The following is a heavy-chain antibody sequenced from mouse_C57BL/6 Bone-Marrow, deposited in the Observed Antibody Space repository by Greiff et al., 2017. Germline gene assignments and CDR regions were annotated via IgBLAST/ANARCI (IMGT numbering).Heavy chain of an antibody. D-gene: IGHD1-1*01. CDR2: ISSGGSYT. CDR3: AGGSSLYYYAMDY. V-gene: IGHV5-6*01. J-gene: IGHJ4*01. Sequence: EVQRVESGGDLVKPGGSLKLSCAASGFTFSSYGMSWVRQTPDKRLEWVATISSGGSYTYYPDSVKGRFTISIDNATNTLYMQMSSLKSEDTAMYYCAGGSSLYYYAMDYWGQGTSVTVSS. CDR1: GFTFSSYG.